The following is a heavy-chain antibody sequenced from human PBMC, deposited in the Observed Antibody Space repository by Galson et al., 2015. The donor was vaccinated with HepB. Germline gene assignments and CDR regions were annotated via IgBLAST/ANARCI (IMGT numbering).Heavy chain of an antibody. Sequence: SLRLSCAASGFTFSSYAMTWVRQAPGKGLEWVSSISLSDVSTYYTDSVKGRFAISRDNSKNTLYLQLNSLRADDTAVYYCAKSAGRWESFDSWGQGTLVTVSS. J-gene: IGHJ4*02. CDR2: ISLSDVST. CDR3: AKSAGRWESFDS. V-gene: IGHV3-23*01. CDR1: GFTFSSYA. D-gene: IGHD1-26*01.